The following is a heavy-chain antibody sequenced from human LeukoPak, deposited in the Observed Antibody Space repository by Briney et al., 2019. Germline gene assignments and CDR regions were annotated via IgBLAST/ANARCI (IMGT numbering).Heavy chain of an antibody. J-gene: IGHJ6*03. CDR2: IKQDGTEK. CDR3: ARAGEMRYMDV. D-gene: IGHD5-24*01. Sequence: GGSLRLSCAASGFTVSSNYMSWVRQAPGKGLEWVANIKQDGTEKYYVDSVKGRFTISRDNAKNSLYLQMNSLRVDDTAIYYCARAGEMRYMDVWGKGTAVAVSS. CDR1: GFTVSSNY. V-gene: IGHV3-7*01.